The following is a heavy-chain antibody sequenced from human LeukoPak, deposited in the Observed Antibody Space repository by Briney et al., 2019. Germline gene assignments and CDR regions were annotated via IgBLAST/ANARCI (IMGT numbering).Heavy chain of an antibody. Sequence: GRSLRLSCAASGFTFSGYSMNWVRQAPGKGLEWVSSISTGSNYIYYADSVKGRFTISRDNAKNSLYLQMNSLRAEDTAVYYCARGSSSLEYWGQGTLVTVSS. D-gene: IGHD6-13*01. CDR3: ARGSSSLEY. J-gene: IGHJ4*02. CDR1: GFTFSGYS. V-gene: IGHV3-21*01. CDR2: ISTGSNYI.